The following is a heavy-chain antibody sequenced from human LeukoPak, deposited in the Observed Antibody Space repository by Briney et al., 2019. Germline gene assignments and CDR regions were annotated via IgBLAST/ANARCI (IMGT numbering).Heavy chain of an antibody. V-gene: IGHV1-18*04. Sequence: ASVKVSCTASGYTFTSYGISWVRQAPGQGLEWVGWISAYNGNTNYAQRLQGRVTMTTDTSTSTAYMELRSLRSDDTAVYYCARVYDYVWGSYRPNNYFDYWGQGTLVTVSS. CDR2: ISAYNGNT. D-gene: IGHD3-16*02. J-gene: IGHJ4*02. CDR3: ARVYDYVWGSYRPNNYFDY. CDR1: GYTFTSYG.